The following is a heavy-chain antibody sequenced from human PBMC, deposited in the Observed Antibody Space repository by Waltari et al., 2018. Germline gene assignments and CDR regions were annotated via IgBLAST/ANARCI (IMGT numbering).Heavy chain of an antibody. Sequence: QVQLQQWGAGLLKPSETLSLTCAVYGGSFSGYYWSWIRQPPGKGLEGIGEINHSGSPNYNPSLKIRVTISVDPSKNQFSLKLSSVTAADTAVYYCARGSYCSSTSCSNNGYYYYMDVWGKGTTVTVSS. CDR2: INHSGSP. J-gene: IGHJ6*03. D-gene: IGHD2-2*01. CDR3: ARGSYCSSTSCSNNGYYYYMDV. V-gene: IGHV4-34*01. CDR1: GGSFSGYY.